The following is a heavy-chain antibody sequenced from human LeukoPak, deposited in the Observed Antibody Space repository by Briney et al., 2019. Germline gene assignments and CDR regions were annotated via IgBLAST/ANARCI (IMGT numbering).Heavy chain of an antibody. V-gene: IGHV3-48*03. Sequence: PGGSLRLSCAASGFTLSSYEMNWVRLAPGKGLEWISYISRTGNSIYYADSVKGRFTISRDSAKNSLYLQMNSLRAEDTAVYYCAREGRYCSGGSCYIDYWGQGTLVTVSS. CDR3: AREGRYCSGGSCYIDY. CDR2: ISRTGNSI. J-gene: IGHJ4*02. CDR1: GFTLSSYE. D-gene: IGHD2-15*01.